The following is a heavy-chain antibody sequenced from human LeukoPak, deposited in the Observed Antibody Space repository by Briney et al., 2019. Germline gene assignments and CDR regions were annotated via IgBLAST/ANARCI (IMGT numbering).Heavy chain of an antibody. Sequence: SETLSLTCTVSGGSISSYYWSWIRQPPGKGLEWIGYIYYSGSTNYNPSLKSRVTISVDTSKNQFSLKLSSVTAADTAVYYCARKPAAGTTLSWFDPWGQGTLVTVSS. D-gene: IGHD6-13*01. CDR3: ARKPAAGTTLSWFDP. CDR2: IYYSGST. J-gene: IGHJ5*02. CDR1: GGSISSYY. V-gene: IGHV4-59*08.